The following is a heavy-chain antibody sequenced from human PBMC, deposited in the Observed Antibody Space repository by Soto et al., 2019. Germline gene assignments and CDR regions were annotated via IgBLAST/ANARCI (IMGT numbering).Heavy chain of an antibody. CDR1: GGSISSSSYY. J-gene: IGHJ6*02. CDR2: IYYSGST. V-gene: IGHV4-61*05. D-gene: IGHD3-10*01. Sequence: SETLSLPCTVSGGSISSSSYYWGWIRQPPGKGLEWIGYIYYSGSTNYNPPLKSRVTISVDTSKNQFSLKLSFVTAADTAVYYWARDSGSGIFCGMDVWGQGTTVTVSS. CDR3: ARDSGSGIFCGMDV.